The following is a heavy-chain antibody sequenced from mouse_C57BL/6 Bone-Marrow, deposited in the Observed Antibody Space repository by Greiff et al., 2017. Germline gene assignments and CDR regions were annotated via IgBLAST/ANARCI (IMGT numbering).Heavy chain of an antibody. J-gene: IGHJ2*01. V-gene: IGHV1-31*01. D-gene: IGHD1-1*01. CDR2: IYPYNGVS. CDR3: ARSRGYYGSRGDFDY. Sequence: EVKLVESGPELVKPGASVKISCKASGYSFTGYYMHWVKQSHGNILDWIGYIYPYNGVSSYNQKFKGKATLTVDKSSSTAYMELRSLTSEDSAVYYWARSRGYYGSRGDFDYWGQGTTLTVSS. CDR1: GYSFTGYY.